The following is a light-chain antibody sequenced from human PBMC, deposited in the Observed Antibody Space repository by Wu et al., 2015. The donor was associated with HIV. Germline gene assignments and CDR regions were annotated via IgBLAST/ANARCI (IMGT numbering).Light chain of an antibody. Sequence: EIVLTQFPATLSLSPGERATLSCRASQSVSSYLAWYQQKPGQAPRLLIYDASNRATGIPARYSGSGSGTDFTLTISSLEPEDYAVYYCQQRGNWPSLTFGGGTKVEIK. CDR1: QSVSSY. V-gene: IGKV3-11*01. CDR3: QQRGNWPSLT. CDR2: DAS. J-gene: IGKJ4*01.